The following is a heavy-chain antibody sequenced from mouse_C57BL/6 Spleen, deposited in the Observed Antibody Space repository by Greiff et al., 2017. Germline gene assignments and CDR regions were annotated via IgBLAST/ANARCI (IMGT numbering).Heavy chain of an antibody. Sequence: EVHLVESGGGLVQPGGSMKLSCVASGFTFSNYWMNWVRQSPGKGLEWVAQIRLKSDNYATHYAESVKGRFTISRDDSKSSVYLQMNNLRAEDTGIYYCTGTGLAWFAYWGQGTLVTVSA. CDR3: TGTGLAWFAY. J-gene: IGHJ3*01. D-gene: IGHD4-1*01. V-gene: IGHV6-3*01. CDR2: IRLKSDNYAT. CDR1: GFTFSNYW.